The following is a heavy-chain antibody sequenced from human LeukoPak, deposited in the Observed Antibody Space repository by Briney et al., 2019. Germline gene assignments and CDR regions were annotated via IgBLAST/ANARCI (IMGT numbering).Heavy chain of an antibody. CDR3: ARARYIVVVTGGYYYMDV. D-gene: IGHD2-21*02. CDR2: INHNGST. Sequence: SETLSLTCAVYGGSFSGYYWSWIRQPPGKGLEWIGEINHNGSTNYNPSLKSRVTISVDTSKNQFSLKLSSVTAADTAVYYCARARYIVVVTGGYYYMDVWGKGTTVTVSS. V-gene: IGHV4-34*01. J-gene: IGHJ6*03. CDR1: GGSFSGYY.